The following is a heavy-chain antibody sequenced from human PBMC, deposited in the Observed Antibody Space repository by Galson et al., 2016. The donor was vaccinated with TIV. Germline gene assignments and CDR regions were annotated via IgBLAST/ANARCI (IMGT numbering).Heavy chain of an antibody. J-gene: IGHJ3*02. Sequence: SLRLSCAASGFTFSSFGMNWVRQAPGKGLEWVSYISATGGSTYFANSVKGRFTISRDTSKNTLFLQMNSLRAEDTAVYYCAKFAEYQLVKQGAFDIWGQGTLVTVSS. CDR2: ISATGGST. CDR3: AKFAEYQLVKQGAFDI. CDR1: GFTFSSFG. V-gene: IGHV3-23*01. D-gene: IGHD2-2*01.